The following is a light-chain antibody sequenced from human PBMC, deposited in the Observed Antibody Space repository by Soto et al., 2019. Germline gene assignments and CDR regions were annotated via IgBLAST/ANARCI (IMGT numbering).Light chain of an antibody. CDR2: TLS. CDR3: MQRIEFPYT. J-gene: IGKJ2*01. V-gene: IGKV2-40*01. CDR1: QSLLDSDDGNTY. Sequence: DIVMTQTPLSLPVTPGEPASISCRSSQSLLDSDDGNTYLDWYLQKPGQSPQLLIYTLSDRASGVPDRFSGSGSGTEFTLKISRVEAEDDGIYYCMQRIEFPYTFGQGTKLEIK.